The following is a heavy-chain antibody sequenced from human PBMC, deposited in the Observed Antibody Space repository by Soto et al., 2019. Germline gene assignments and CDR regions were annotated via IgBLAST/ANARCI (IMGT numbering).Heavy chain of an antibody. CDR3: GRDQSGYNHLGDD. J-gene: IGHJ4*02. D-gene: IGHD5-12*01. CDR2: IWYDGGYK. CDR1: GFTFSNYG. V-gene: IGHV3-33*01. Sequence: QVQLVESGGGVVQPGRSLRLSCAASGFTFSNYGMHWVRQAPGKGLEWVAVIWYDGGYKYADSVKGRFTISRDNSKNTLYLQMNSLSVEDTAVYYCGRDQSGYNHLGDDWGQGTMVTVSS.